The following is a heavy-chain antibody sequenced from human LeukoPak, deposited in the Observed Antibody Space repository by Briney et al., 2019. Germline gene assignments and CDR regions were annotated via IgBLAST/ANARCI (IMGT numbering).Heavy chain of an antibody. CDR2: ISSSSSYI. V-gene: IGHV3-21*01. D-gene: IGHD5-18*01. CDR1: GFTFSSYS. J-gene: IGHJ4*02. CDR3: ARDTGPRIQLWLFDY. Sequence: GGSLRLSCAASGFTFSSYSMNWVRQAPGKGLEWVSSISSSSSYIYYADSVKGRFTISRDNAKNSLYLQMNSLRAEDTAVYYCARDTGPRIQLWLFDYWGQGTLVTVSS.